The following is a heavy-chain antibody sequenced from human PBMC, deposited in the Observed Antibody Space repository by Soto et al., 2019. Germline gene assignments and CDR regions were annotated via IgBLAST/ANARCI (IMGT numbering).Heavy chain of an antibody. CDR1: GYTFTSYG. V-gene: IGHV1-18*01. D-gene: IGHD6-13*01. CDR2: ISAYNGNT. Sequence: QVQLVQSGAEVKKPGASVKVSCKASGYTFTSYGISWVRQAPGQGLEWMGWISAYNGNTNHAEKLQGRVTMTTDTTSRTAYMEQRSVRSDDTAVYYCASAGEQQWTNWFDPWGQGALVTDSS. CDR3: ASAGEQQWTNWFDP. J-gene: IGHJ5*02.